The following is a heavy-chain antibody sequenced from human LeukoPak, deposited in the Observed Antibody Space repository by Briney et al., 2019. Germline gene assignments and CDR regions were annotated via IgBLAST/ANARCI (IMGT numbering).Heavy chain of an antibody. CDR1: GYTFTSYG. Sequence: ASVKVSCKASGYTFTSYGISWVRQAPGQGLEWMGWISAYNGNTNYAEKLQGRVTMTRDTSTSTVYMELRSLRSDDTAVYYCARDITMIVVVSSGMDVWGQGTTVTVSS. J-gene: IGHJ6*02. V-gene: IGHV1-18*01. D-gene: IGHD3-22*01. CDR2: ISAYNGNT. CDR3: ARDITMIVVVSSGMDV.